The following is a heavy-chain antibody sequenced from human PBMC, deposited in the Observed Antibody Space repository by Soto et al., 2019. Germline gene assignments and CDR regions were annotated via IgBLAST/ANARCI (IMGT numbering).Heavy chain of an antibody. CDR2: ISYDGSNK. J-gene: IGHJ3*02. D-gene: IGHD1-26*01. V-gene: IGHV3-30-3*01. CDR3: ARVSSMMGLVGATTHYAFDI. Sequence: QVQLVESGGGVVQPGRSLRLSCAASGFTFSSYAMHWVRQAPGKGLEWVAVISYDGSNKYYADSVKGRFTISRDNSKNTLYLQMNSLRAEDTAVYYCARVSSMMGLVGATTHYAFDIWGQGTMVTVSS. CDR1: GFTFSSYA.